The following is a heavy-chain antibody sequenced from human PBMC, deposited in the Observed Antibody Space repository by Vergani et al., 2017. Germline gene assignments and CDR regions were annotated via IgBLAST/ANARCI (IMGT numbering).Heavy chain of an antibody. CDR3: AGDYEGLVVVLGY. D-gene: IGHD3-22*01. J-gene: IGHJ4*02. CDR2: ISAYIGKT. CDR1: GYTFTSYG. Sequence: QVQLVQSGAEVKKPGASVKVSCKASGYTFTSYGIRWVRQAPGQGLEWRGWISAYIGKTISAQKLQGRVTMTTDTSTSTAYMELRSLRSDDTAVYYCAGDYEGLVVVLGYGRQGTLVTVSS. V-gene: IGHV1-18*01.